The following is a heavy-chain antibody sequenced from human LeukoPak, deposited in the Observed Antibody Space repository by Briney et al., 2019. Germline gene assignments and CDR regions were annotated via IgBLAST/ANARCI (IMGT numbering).Heavy chain of an antibody. V-gene: IGHV4-31*11. CDR1: GGSISSGGYY. J-gene: IGHJ3*02. CDR2: IYYSGST. D-gene: IGHD3-10*01. CDR3: ARSYRGVVLLWFGDNAFDI. Sequence: KPSETLSLTCAVSGGSISSGGYYWSWIRQHPGKGLEWIGYIYYSGSTYYNPSLKSRVTISVDTSKNQFSLKLSSVSAADTAVYYCARSYRGVVLLWFGDNAFDIWGQGTMVTVSS.